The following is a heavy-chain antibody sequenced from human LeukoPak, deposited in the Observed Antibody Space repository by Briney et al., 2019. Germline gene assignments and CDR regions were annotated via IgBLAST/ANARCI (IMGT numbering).Heavy chain of an antibody. CDR3: TTLSGSYYGRDY. J-gene: IGHJ4*02. CDR2: IKSKTDGGTT. D-gene: IGHD3-10*01. V-gene: IGHV3-15*01. Sequence: GGSLRLSCAASGFTFSNAWMSWVRQAPGNRLEWVGRIKSKTDGGTTDYAAPVKGRFTISRDDSKNTLYLQMNSLKTEDTAVYYRTTLSGSYYGRDYWGQGTLVTVSS. CDR1: GFTFSNAW.